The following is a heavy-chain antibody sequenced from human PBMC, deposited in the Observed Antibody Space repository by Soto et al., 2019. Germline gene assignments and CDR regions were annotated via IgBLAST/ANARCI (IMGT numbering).Heavy chain of an antibody. CDR1: VGSISSSY. CDR3: ARDKYCSGGSCRKNWFDP. Sequence: PSDTQSLTCTLYVGSISSSYWSWIRQPPAKGLEWLAYIYDDGSANYNPSLKSRATISLDMSKNQFSLKLTSVTAADTAVYYCARDKYCSGGSCRKNWFDPWGQGTLVTVS. D-gene: IGHD2-15*01. V-gene: IGHV4-59*01. J-gene: IGHJ5*02. CDR2: IYDDGSA.